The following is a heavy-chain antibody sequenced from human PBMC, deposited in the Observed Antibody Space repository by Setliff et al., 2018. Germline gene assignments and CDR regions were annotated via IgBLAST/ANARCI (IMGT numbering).Heavy chain of an antibody. V-gene: IGHV4-61*02. Sequence: PSETLSLTCTVSGGSISSGSYYWSWIRQPAGKGLEWIGRIYTRGSTNYNPSLKSRVTISVDTSKNQFSLKLSSVTAADTAVYYCAREPWYYNFWSGYTRDYFDYWGQGTLVTVSS. CDR1: GGSISSGSYY. CDR2: IYTRGST. D-gene: IGHD3-3*01. J-gene: IGHJ4*02. CDR3: AREPWYYNFWSGYTRDYFDY.